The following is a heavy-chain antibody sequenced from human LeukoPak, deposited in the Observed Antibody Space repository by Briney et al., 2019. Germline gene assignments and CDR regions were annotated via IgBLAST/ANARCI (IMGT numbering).Heavy chain of an antibody. CDR3: ARDLAYSRLDY. Sequence: GGSLRLSCAASGFTFSSYSIQWVRQAPGKGLEWVSSINTNSNYIYYAESVKGRFTISRDNAKNSVDLQMNSLRVEDTAFYYCARDLAYSRLDYWGQGMLVTVSS. CDR2: INTNSNYI. J-gene: IGHJ4*02. CDR1: GFTFSSYS. V-gene: IGHV3-21*06. D-gene: IGHD5-18*01.